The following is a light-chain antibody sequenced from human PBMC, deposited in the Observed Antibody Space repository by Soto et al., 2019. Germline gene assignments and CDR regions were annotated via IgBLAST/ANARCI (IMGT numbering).Light chain of an antibody. Sequence: EIVLTQSPGTLSLSPGERATLSCRASQSVSSSYLAWYQQKPGQAPRLLIYGASSRATGIPDRFSGSGSGTDFTLNSSRMEPEDFAVYYCQQYGSSFTFGPGTKVDIK. V-gene: IGKV3-20*01. J-gene: IGKJ3*01. CDR1: QSVSSSY. CDR2: GAS. CDR3: QQYGSSFT.